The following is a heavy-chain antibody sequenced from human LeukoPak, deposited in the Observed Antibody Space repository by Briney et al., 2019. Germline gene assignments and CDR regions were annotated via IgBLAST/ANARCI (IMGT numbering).Heavy chain of an antibody. J-gene: IGHJ4*02. CDR1: GFTVSSNY. V-gene: IGHV3-53*01. CDR3: AREVRGDYFDF. D-gene: IGHD3-16*01. Sequence: GGSLTLSCAVSGFTVSSNYMNWVRQPPAKGLEWVSVIHAGGTTFYADSVKGRFTISRDNSKNTLYLQMNRLRADDTAVYYCAREVRGDYFDFWGQGTLVTVSS. CDR2: IHAGGTT.